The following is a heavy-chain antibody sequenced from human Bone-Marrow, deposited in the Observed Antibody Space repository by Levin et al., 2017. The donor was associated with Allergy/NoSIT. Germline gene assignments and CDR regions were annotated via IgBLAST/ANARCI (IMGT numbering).Heavy chain of an antibody. CDR2: IWYDGSNK. V-gene: IGHV3-33*01. CDR1: GFTFSSYG. CDR3: GSERSSGWSSVGDRGGIDY. J-gene: IGHJ4*02. Sequence: GGSLRLSCAASGFTFSSYGMHWVRQAPGKGLEWVAVIWYDGSNKYYADSVKGRFTISRDNSKNTLYLQMNSLRAEDTAVYYCGSERSSGWSSVGDRGGIDYWGQGTLVTVSS. D-gene: IGHD6-19*01.